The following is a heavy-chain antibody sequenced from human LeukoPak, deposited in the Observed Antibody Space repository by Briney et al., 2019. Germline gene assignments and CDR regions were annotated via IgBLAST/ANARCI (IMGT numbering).Heavy chain of an antibody. CDR3: ATYRQVLLPFES. Sequence: HAGGSLRLSCVASGFTFSTFAMIWARQPPGKGLEWVSSIFPSGGEIHYADSVRGRFTISRDNSKIILSLQMNSLRAEDTATYYCATYRQVLLPFESWGQGTLVTVSS. CDR2: IFPSGGEI. J-gene: IGHJ4*02. CDR1: GFTFSTFA. V-gene: IGHV3-23*01. D-gene: IGHD5-18*01.